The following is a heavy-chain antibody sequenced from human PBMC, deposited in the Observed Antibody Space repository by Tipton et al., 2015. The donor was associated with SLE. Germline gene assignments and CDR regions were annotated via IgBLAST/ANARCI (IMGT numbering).Heavy chain of an antibody. D-gene: IGHD1-26*01. CDR3: ARTLGAIAHTVYDAFDI. Sequence: TLSLTCTVSGGSIGNNYLNWIRQTTGKGLVWIGRVYTDGSTRHKPSLESRLSPPLESRVTMSVDPSKNQISLRLTSVTAADTAVYYCARTLGAIAHTVYDAFDIWGQGKMVTVSS. J-gene: IGHJ3*02. CDR1: GGSIGNNY. V-gene: IGHV4-4*07. CDR2: VYTDGST.